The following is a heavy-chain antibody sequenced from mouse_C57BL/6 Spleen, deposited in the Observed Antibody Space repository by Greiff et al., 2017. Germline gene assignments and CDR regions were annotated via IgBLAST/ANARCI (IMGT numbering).Heavy chain of an antibody. J-gene: IGHJ1*03. V-gene: IGHV1-64*01. D-gene: IGHD1-1*01. CDR3: ARNYGSSYDWYFDV. CDR2: IHPNSGST. CDR1: GYTFTSYW. Sequence: QVQLQQPGAELVKPGASVQLSCKASGYTFTSYWMHWVKQRPGQGLEWIGMIHPNSGSTNYNEKFKSKATLTVDKSSSTAYMQLSSLTSEDSAVYYCARNYGSSYDWYFDVWGTGTTVTVSS.